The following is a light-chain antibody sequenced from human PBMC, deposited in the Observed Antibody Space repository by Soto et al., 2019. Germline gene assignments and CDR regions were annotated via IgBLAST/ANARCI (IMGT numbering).Light chain of an antibody. CDR2: GAS. CDR3: QQYNNWPFT. Sequence: EIVMTQSPSTLSASPGERATISCRASQSISSSLAWYQQKPGQAPMLLIYGASTRATGIPSRFSGSGSGTEFTLAISSLQSEDFAVYYCQQYNNWPFTFGGGTKVEIK. J-gene: IGKJ4*01. CDR1: QSISSS. V-gene: IGKV3-15*01.